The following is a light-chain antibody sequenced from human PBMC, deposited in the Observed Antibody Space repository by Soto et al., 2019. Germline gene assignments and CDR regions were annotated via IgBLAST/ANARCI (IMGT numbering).Light chain of an antibody. J-gene: IGLJ2*01. V-gene: IGLV2-14*01. CDR2: DVS. CDR3: SSYTRGGTPVV. Sequence: QSVLTQPASVSGSPGQSITISCTGTSSDVGAYNYVSWYQQHPDKAPKLMIYDVSNRPSGVSNRFSGSKSGNTASLTISGLQAEDEADYYCSSYTRGGTPVVFGGGTKLTVL. CDR1: SSDVGAYNY.